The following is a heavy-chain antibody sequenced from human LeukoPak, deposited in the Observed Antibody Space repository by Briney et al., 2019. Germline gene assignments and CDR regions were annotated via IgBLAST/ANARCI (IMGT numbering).Heavy chain of an antibody. CDR2: ISSSSSYI. CDR1: GFTFSSCS. Sequence: GGSLRLSCAASGFTFSSCSMNWVRQAPGKGLEWVSSISSSSSYIYYADSVKGRFTISRDNAKNSLYLQMNSLRAEDTAVYYCAREGAGYYDSSGYYSDYWGQGTLVTVSS. CDR3: AREGAGYYDSSGYYSDY. J-gene: IGHJ4*02. V-gene: IGHV3-21*01. D-gene: IGHD3-22*01.